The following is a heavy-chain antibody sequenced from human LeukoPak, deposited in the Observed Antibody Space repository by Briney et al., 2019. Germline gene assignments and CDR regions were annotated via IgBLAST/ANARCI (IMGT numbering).Heavy chain of an antibody. J-gene: IGHJ4*02. CDR2: IYPGDSDT. CDR3: ARRDSSGWYYFDY. CDR1: GYSFTSYW. D-gene: IGHD6-19*01. Sequence: GESLKISCKGSGYSFTSYWIGWVRQMPGKGLEWMGIIYPGDSDTRYSPSFQGQVTISADKSISTAYLQWSRLKASDTAMYYCARRDSSGWYYFDYWGQGTLVTVSS. V-gene: IGHV5-51*01.